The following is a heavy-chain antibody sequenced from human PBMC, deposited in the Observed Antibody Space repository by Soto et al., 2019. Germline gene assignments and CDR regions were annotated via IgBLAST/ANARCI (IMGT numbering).Heavy chain of an antibody. CDR1: GGSISSGGYY. V-gene: IGHV4-31*03. J-gene: IGHJ6*03. D-gene: IGHD4-4*01. CDR2: IYYSGST. CDR3: ARGRLTTVTPYYYYMDV. Sequence: SETLSLTCTVSGGSISSGGYYWSWIRQHPGKGLEWIGYIYYSGSTYYNPSLKSRVTISVDTSKNQFSLKLSSVTAADTAVYYCARGRLTTVTPYYYYMDVWGKGTTVTVSS.